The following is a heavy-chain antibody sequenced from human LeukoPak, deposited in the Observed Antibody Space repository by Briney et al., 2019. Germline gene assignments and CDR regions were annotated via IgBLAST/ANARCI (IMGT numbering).Heavy chain of an antibody. Sequence: GGSLRLSCAAAGFTFSSCTMNWVHQAPGKVLELVSSISSTSSYIYYADSVKGRFTISRDNAKHSLYLQMNSLRAEDTAVYYCARVGRGSGSVIDYWGQGTLVTVSS. D-gene: IGHD3-10*01. CDR2: ISSTSSYI. CDR3: ARVGRGSGSVIDY. V-gene: IGHV3-21*01. CDR1: GFTFSSCT. J-gene: IGHJ4*02.